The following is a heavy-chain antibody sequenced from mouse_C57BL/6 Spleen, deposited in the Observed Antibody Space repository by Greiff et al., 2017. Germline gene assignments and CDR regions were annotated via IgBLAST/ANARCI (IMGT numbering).Heavy chain of an antibody. CDR1: GYAFSSSW. J-gene: IGHJ4*01. D-gene: IGHD3-3*01. Sequence: VQLQQSGPELVKPGASVKISCKASGYAFSSSWMNWVKQRPGKGLEWIGRIYPGDGDTNYNGKFKGKATLTADKSSSTAYMQLSSLTSEDSAVYCCARKGRGYAMDYWGQGTSVTVSS. V-gene: IGHV1-82*01. CDR3: ARKGRGYAMDY. CDR2: IYPGDGDT.